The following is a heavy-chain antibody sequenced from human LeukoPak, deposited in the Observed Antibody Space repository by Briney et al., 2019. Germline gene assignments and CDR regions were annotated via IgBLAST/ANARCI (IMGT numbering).Heavy chain of an antibody. V-gene: IGHV4-34*01. CDR3: ARGRRTYYDILTGYYNPFSFDY. J-gene: IGHJ4*02. Sequence: SETLSLTCAVYGGSFSGYYWSWIRQPPGKGLEWLGEINHSGSTNYNPSLKSRVTISVDTSKNQFSLKLSSVTAADTAVYYCARGRRTYYDILTGYYNPFSFDYWGQGTLVTVSS. CDR2: INHSGST. CDR1: GGSFSGYY. D-gene: IGHD3-9*01.